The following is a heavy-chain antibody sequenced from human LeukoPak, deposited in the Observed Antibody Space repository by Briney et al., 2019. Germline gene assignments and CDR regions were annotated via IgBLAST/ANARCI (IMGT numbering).Heavy chain of an antibody. J-gene: IGHJ6*04. D-gene: IGHD2-8*02. CDR2: ITDSGDVT. CDR1: GFTFRGYA. CDR3: AKGQTGAPSSYYFFHLDG. V-gene: IGHV3-23*01. Sequence: PGGSLRLSCAASGFTFRGYAMAWVRQAPGKGLEWVSTITDSGDVTYYTDSVKGRFTISRDNSKNTLYLQMHSLTAEDTALYFCAKGQTGAPSSYYFFHLDGWGKGSTVIVSS.